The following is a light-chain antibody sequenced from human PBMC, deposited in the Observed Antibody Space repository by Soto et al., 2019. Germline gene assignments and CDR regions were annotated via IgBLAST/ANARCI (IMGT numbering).Light chain of an antibody. V-gene: IGKV3-15*01. Sequence: EIVMTQSPATLSVSPGERATLSCRASQSVSINLAWYQQKPGQAPRLLIYGASTRATGIPARFSGGGSGTEFTLTISSLQSEDFAVYYCQQYNNWPWITFGQGTRLEIK. CDR2: GAS. CDR3: QQYNNWPWIT. CDR1: QSVSIN. J-gene: IGKJ5*01.